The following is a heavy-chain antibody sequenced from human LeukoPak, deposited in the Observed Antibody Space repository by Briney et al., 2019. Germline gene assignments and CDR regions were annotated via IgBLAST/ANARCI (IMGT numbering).Heavy chain of an antibody. CDR1: GFTFRTYG. J-gene: IGHJ4*02. Sequence: GGSLRLSCVASGFTFRTYGMNWVRQAPGKGPEWVSYISYTSDSILYADSEKGRFTMSRDNAKKSLYLQMNSLRAEDSAVYYCARATRNGYDYWGQGTLVTVSS. V-gene: IGHV3-48*01. CDR3: ARATRNGYDY. D-gene: IGHD5-24*01. CDR2: ISYTSDSI.